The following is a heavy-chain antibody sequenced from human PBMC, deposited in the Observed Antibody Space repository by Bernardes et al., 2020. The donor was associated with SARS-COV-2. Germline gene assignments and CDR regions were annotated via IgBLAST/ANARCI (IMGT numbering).Heavy chain of an antibody. Sequence: GGVQRLSPATFRFTPRSFSITWVLPSPGKGLEWVYRIRVSGSNTYYADSVKGRFTISRDNAKNTLYLQMNSLRAEDTAVYYCATEYSNLDYYFDYLGQGTLVTVSS. CDR2: IRVSGSNT. V-gene: IGHV3-23*01. J-gene: IGHJ4*02. CDR1: RFTPRSFS. D-gene: IGHD6-6*01. CDR3: ATEYSNLDYYFDY.